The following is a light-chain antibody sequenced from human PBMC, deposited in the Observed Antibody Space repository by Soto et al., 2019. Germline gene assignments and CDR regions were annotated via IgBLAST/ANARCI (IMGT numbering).Light chain of an antibody. Sequence: DIVMNQSPYSLALSLGERATINCKSRKSVLYSSNNKNYLAWYQQKPGQPPKLLIYWAATRESGVHDRFSGSGSGTDFTLTISSLQAEDVAVYYCQQYYSNRTLGQWTKLDFK. CDR2: WAA. CDR3: QQYYSNRT. J-gene: IGKJ1*01. CDR1: KSVLYSSNNKNY. V-gene: IGKV4-1*01.